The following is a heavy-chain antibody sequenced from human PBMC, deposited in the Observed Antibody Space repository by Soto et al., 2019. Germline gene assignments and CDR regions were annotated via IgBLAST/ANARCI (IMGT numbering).Heavy chain of an antibody. CDR2: ISYDGSNK. CDR1: GFTFSSYA. V-gene: IGHV3-30-3*01. CDR3: ARAVNDFWSGLVYYYYGMDV. D-gene: IGHD3-3*01. J-gene: IGHJ6*02. Sequence: GGSLRLSCAASGFTFSSYAMHWVRQAPGKGLERVAVISYDGSNKYYADSVKGRFTISRDNSKNTLYLQMNSLRAEDTAVYYCARAVNDFWSGLVYYYYGMDVWGQGTTVTVSS.